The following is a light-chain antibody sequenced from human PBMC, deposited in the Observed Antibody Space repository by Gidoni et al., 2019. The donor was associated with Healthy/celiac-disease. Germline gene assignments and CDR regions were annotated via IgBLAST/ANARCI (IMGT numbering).Light chain of an antibody. J-gene: IGKJ2*01. V-gene: IGKV1-39*01. CDR2: AAS. Sequence: DIQMTQSPSSLSASVGDRVTITCRASQSISSYLNWYQQKPGKAPKLLIYAASSLQSGVPSRFSGSGSGPDFTLTISSLQPEDFGTYYCQQSYSTLYTFGQGTKLEIK. CDR1: QSISSY. CDR3: QQSYSTLYT.